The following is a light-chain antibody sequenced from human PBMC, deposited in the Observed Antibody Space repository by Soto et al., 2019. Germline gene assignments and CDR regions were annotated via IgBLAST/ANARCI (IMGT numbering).Light chain of an antibody. V-gene: IGKV3-20*01. J-gene: IGKJ3*01. CDR1: QSVTGSY. CDR2: GAS. Sequence: EIVLTQSPGTLSLSPGERATLSCRASQSVTGSYLAWYQQKPGQAPRLLICGASSRASGIPDRFSGSGSGTDFTLTISRLEPEDFAVYYCQQYGSSPPVTFGPGTKVDIK. CDR3: QQYGSSPPVT.